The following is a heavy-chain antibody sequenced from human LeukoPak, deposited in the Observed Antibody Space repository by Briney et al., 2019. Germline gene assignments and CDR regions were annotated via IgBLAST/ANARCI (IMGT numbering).Heavy chain of an antibody. CDR1: GASVSSGSHY. CDR2: IYYRGTT. V-gene: IGHV4-61*01. D-gene: IGHD6-19*01. Sequence: PSETLSLTCTVSGASVSSGSHYWNWIRQSPGRGLVWIGHIYYRGTTNYTPSLKSRVTISVDTSMNQFSLRLSSVTAADTAVYFCARSFYSSGWYTPLRWFDTWGQGTLVTVSS. CDR3: ARSFYSSGWYTPLRWFDT. J-gene: IGHJ5*02.